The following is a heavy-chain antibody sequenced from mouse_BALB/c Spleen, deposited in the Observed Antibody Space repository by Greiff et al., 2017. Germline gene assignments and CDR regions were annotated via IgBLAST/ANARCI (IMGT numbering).Heavy chain of an antibody. J-gene: IGHJ4*01. Sequence: QVQLQQSGAELVRPGSSVKISCKASGYAFSSYWMNWVKQRPGQGLEWIGQIYPGDGDTNYNGKFKGKATLTADKSSSTAYMQLSSLTSEDSAVYFCARRDGSTYAMDYWGQGTSVTVSS. D-gene: IGHD2-3*01. CDR2: IYPGDGDT. CDR3: ARRDGSTYAMDY. V-gene: IGHV1-80*01. CDR1: GYAFSSYW.